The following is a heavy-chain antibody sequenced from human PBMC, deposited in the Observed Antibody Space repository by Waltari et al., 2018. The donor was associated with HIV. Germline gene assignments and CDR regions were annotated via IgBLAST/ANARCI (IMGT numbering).Heavy chain of an antibody. Sequence: QITLKESGTTLVKPTQTLTLTCTFSGFSLSTSGVGVGWIRQPPGKALEWRAVIYWNDDKRYSPSLESRLTIPKDTAKNQVVLTMTNMDPVDTATYACAHSPTLELWFHCDYWGQGTLVTVSS. V-gene: IGHV2-5*01. CDR3: AHSPTLELWFHCDY. J-gene: IGHJ4*02. D-gene: IGHD5-18*01. CDR2: IYWNDDK. CDR1: GFSLSTSGVG.